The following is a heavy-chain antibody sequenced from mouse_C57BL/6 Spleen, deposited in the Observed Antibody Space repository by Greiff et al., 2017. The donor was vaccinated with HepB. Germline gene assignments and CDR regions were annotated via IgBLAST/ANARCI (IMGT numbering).Heavy chain of an antibody. CDR1: GYSFTSYY. CDR3: AREMDYYAMDY. J-gene: IGHJ4*01. V-gene: IGHV1-66*01. CDR2: IYPGSGNT. Sequence: QVQLKESGPELVKPGASVKISCKASGYSFTSYYIHWVKQRPGQGLEWIGWIYPGSGNTKYNEKFKGKATLTADTSSSTAYMQLSSLTSEDSAVYYCAREMDYYAMDYWGQGTSVTVSS.